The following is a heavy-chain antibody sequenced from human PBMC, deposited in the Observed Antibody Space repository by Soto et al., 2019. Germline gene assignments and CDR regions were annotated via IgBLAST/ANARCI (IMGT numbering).Heavy chain of an antibody. V-gene: IGHV3-30*18. CDR1: GFTFSSYG. D-gene: IGHD2-2*01. Sequence: GGSLRLSCAASGFTFSSYGIHWVRQAPGKGLEWVAVISYDGSNKYYADSVKGRFTISRDNSKNTLYLQMNSLRAEDTAVYYCAKAVGYCSSTSCRHYGMDVWGQGTTVTVSS. J-gene: IGHJ6*02. CDR2: ISYDGSNK. CDR3: AKAVGYCSSTSCRHYGMDV.